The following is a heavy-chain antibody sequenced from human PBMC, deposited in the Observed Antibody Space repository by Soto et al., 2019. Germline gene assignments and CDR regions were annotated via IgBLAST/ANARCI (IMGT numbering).Heavy chain of an antibody. Sequence: QVQLVQSEAEVKKPGASLKVSCRASGYNFANYGISWVRQAPGQGLEWMGWISAHNGDTKYAQKGQGKVTMTPDTSTSTAYIEMWSLRSDDTAVYYCARDAAYNDFWGGVMELYSYNMDVWGQGTTVTV. CDR2: ISAHNGDT. D-gene: IGHD3-3*01. J-gene: IGHJ6*02. CDR1: GYNFANYG. CDR3: ARDAAYNDFWGGVMELYSYNMDV. V-gene: IGHV1-18*01.